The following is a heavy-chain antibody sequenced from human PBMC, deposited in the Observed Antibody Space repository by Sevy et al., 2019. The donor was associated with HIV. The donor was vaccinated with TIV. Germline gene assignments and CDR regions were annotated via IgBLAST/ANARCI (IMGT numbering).Heavy chain of an antibody. D-gene: IGHD2-15*01. J-gene: IGHJ4*02. Sequence: GGSLRLSCVVSGFDIRSNDMSWVRQAPGKGLEWVSHIYAGGTAYYADSVKGRFTFSRDDSKNTVSLQMRSLRVEDSAVYYCASEYCSRGSCFLDYWGQGIQVTVSS. CDR2: IYAGGTA. V-gene: IGHV3-53*01. CDR3: ASEYCSRGSCFLDY. CDR1: GFDIRSND.